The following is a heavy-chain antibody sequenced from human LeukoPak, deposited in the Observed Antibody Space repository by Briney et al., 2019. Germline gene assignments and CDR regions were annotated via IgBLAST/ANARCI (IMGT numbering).Heavy chain of an antibody. V-gene: IGHV4-4*07. CDR3: TRPRYCSGGSCYSGDRVEDY. Sequence: SETLSLTCTVSGGSISSYYWSWLRQPAGKGLECIGRIYTRGSTNYNPSLKSRVTMSVDTSKNQSSLKLSSVTAADTAVYYCTRPRYCSGGSCYSGDRVEDYWGQGTLVTVSS. CDR2: IYTRGST. J-gene: IGHJ4*02. CDR1: GGSISSYY. D-gene: IGHD2-15*01.